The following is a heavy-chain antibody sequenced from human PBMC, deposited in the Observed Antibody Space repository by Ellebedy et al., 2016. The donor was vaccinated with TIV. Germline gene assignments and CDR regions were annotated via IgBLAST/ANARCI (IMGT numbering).Heavy chain of an antibody. V-gene: IGHV1-2*02. Sequence: ASVKVSCKASGYTFTGYYMHWVRQAPGQGLEWMGWINPNSGGTNYAQKFQGRVTMTRDTSISKAYMELSRLRSEDTAVYYCARDYSSSTDFDYWGQGTLVTVSS. CDR2: INPNSGGT. J-gene: IGHJ4*02. D-gene: IGHD6-6*01. CDR1: GYTFTGYY. CDR3: ARDYSSSTDFDY.